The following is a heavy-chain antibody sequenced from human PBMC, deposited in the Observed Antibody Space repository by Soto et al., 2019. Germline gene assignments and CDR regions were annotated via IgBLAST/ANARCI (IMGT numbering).Heavy chain of an antibody. CDR3: AKVKYYYDSSGYFAQGYYYYYGMDV. Sequence: GGSLRLSCAASGFTFSSYAMSWVRQAPGKGLEWVSAISGSGGSTYYADSVKGRFTISRDNSKNTLYLQMNSLRAEDTAVYYCAKVKYYYDSSGYFAQGYYYYYGMDVWGQGTTVTVSS. J-gene: IGHJ6*02. D-gene: IGHD3-22*01. CDR2: ISGSGGST. CDR1: GFTFSSYA. V-gene: IGHV3-23*01.